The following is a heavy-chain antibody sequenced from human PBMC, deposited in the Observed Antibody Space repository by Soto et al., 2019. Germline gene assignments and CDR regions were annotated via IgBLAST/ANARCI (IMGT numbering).Heavy chain of an antibody. CDR2: ISYDGSNK. Sequence: QVQLEESGGGVVQPGRSLRLSCAASGFTFSRHTMHWVRQAPGKGLDWVASISYDGSNKYYADSVKGRFTISRDNSKNTLSGQMDSLRGEDTAVYYCARDRLRLGELSLVGYFDYWGQGTLVTVSS. CDR3: ARDRLRLGELSLVGYFDY. D-gene: IGHD3-16*02. J-gene: IGHJ4*02. V-gene: IGHV3-30*04. CDR1: GFTFSRHT.